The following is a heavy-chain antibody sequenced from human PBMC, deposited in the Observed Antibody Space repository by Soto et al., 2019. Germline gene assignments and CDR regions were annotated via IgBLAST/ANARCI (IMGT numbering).Heavy chain of an antibody. D-gene: IGHD1-1*01. CDR2: IWYDGSNK. J-gene: IGHJ4*02. V-gene: IGHV3-33*01. Sequence: QVQLVESGGGVVQPGRSLRLSCAASGFTFSSYGMHWVRQAPGKGLEWVAVIWYDGSNKYYADSVKGRFTISRDNSKNTLYLQMNSLRAEDTAVYYCARGENWHDPSLDYWGQGTLVTVSS. CDR1: GFTFSSYG. CDR3: ARGENWHDPSLDY.